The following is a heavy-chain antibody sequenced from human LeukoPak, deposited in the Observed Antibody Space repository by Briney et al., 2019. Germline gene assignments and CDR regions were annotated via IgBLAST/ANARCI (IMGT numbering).Heavy chain of an antibody. D-gene: IGHD3-3*01. CDR1: GGSIISYY. V-gene: IGHV4-59*01. CDR2: IYYSGST. Sequence: PSETLSLTCPVSGGSIISYYWSWIRQPPGKGLEWIGYIYYSGSTNYNPSLKSRVTRSVDTLKNHFSLKLSSVTAADTAVYYCAREERITIFGVVYYYGMDVWGQGTTVTVSS. CDR3: AREERITIFGVVYYYGMDV. J-gene: IGHJ6*02.